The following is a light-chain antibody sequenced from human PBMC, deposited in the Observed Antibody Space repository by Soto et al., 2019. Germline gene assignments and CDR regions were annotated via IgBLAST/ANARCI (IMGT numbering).Light chain of an antibody. CDR2: VAS. Sequence: DIQVTQSPSPLSASVGASVTINCRASQSISRYVNWYQQKPGKAPNILIYVASSLQSEVPSRFSGSGSGTDFTLTITSLQPEDFATYYCQQSYGTPITFGQGTRLEIK. V-gene: IGKV1-39*01. J-gene: IGKJ5*01. CDR1: QSISRY. CDR3: QQSYGTPIT.